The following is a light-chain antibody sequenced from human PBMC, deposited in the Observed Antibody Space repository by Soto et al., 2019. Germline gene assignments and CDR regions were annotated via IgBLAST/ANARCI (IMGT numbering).Light chain of an antibody. CDR2: TVN. CDR3: SSYTRSSSYV. Sequence: QSALTQPASVSGSPGQSITISCTGTSSDVGGYKYVSWYQQHPGKAPKLLIYTVNNRPSGVSNRFSGSKSGNTASLTISGLQAEDEADYYCSSYTRSSSYVFGTGTKVTVL. J-gene: IGLJ1*01. CDR1: SSDVGGYKY. V-gene: IGLV2-14*03.